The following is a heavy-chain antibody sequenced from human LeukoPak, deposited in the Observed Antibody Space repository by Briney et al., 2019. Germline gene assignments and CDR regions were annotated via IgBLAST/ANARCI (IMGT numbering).Heavy chain of an antibody. Sequence: ASVKVSRKASGYTFTSYGISWVRQAPGQGLEWMGWISAYNGNTNYAQKLQGRVTMTTDTSTSTAYMELRSLRSDDTAVYYCARDGGPYYDSSGYYESRAFDIWGQGTMVTVSS. V-gene: IGHV1-18*01. D-gene: IGHD3-22*01. CDR3: ARDGGPYYDSSGYYESRAFDI. CDR2: ISAYNGNT. CDR1: GYTFTSYG. J-gene: IGHJ3*02.